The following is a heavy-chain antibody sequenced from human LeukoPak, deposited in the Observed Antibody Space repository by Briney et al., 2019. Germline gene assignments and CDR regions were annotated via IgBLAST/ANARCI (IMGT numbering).Heavy chain of an antibody. CDR1: GGSFSDYD. Sequence: PSETLSLTCVVSGGSFSDYDWTWVRQPPGKGLEWIGEINRGGTTKANPSLKGRVTISIHTSNEQFSLKLNSVTAADTAVYYCARGEGTLAGRRWPYSFYYYVDVWGKGTTVTVSS. CDR3: ARGEGTLAGRRWPYSFYYYVDV. V-gene: IGHV4-34*01. CDR2: INRGGTT. D-gene: IGHD6-19*01. J-gene: IGHJ6*03.